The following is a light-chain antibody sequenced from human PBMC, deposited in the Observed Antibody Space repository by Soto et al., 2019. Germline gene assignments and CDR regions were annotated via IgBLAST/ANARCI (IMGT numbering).Light chain of an antibody. V-gene: IGKV1-39*01. CDR1: QSISSY. CDR3: QQSYSTLTWT. CDR2: AAS. J-gene: IGKJ1*01. Sequence: DIQMTQSPSSLSASVGDRVTITCRASQSISSYLNWYQQKPGKAPKLLIYAASSLQSGVPSRFSGSGSGTDFTRTISSLQPEDFANYYWQQSYSTLTWTFGQGTKGEIK.